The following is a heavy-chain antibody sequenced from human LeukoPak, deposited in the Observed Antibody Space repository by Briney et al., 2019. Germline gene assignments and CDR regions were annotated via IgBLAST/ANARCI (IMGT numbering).Heavy chain of an antibody. CDR1: GGSISSYY. J-gene: IGHJ5*02. CDR2: IYTTGNT. V-gene: IGHV4-4*07. D-gene: IGHD6-19*01. Sequence: SETLSLTCTVSGGSISSYYWSWIRQPAGKGLECIGPIYTTGNTNYNPSLKSRVTMSVDTSKNQCSLRLSSVTAADTAVYYCARLRGATVAHNWFDPWGQGTLVTVSS. CDR3: ARLRGATVAHNWFDP.